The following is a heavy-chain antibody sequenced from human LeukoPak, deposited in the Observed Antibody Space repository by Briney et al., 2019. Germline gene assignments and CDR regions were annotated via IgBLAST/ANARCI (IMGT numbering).Heavy chain of an antibody. D-gene: IGHD3-22*01. V-gene: IGHV4-59*08. CDR2: IYYSGST. Sequence: SETLSLTCTVSGGSISSYYWSWIRQPPGKGLEWIGYIYYSGSTKYNPSLESRATMSVDTSKSQFSLKLSSVTAADTAVYFCARTGYDSSGYAPDYWGQGTLVTVSS. J-gene: IGHJ4*02. CDR1: GGSISSYY. CDR3: ARTGYDSSGYAPDY.